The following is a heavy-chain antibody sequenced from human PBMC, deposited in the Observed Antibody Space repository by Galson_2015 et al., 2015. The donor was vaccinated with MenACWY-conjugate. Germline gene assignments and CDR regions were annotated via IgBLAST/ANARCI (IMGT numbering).Heavy chain of an antibody. J-gene: IGHJ5*02. CDR3: AHGVVRRWSAP. D-gene: IGHD3-16*01. V-gene: IGHV3-23*01. Sequence: SLRLSCAASGITFSSYAMRWVRQAPGKGLEWVSSISTTGGTSYYADSVKGRFTISSDNSKNTLYLQMNSLRAADTAVYYCAHGVVRRWSAPWFPGALMILSS. CDR2: ISTTGGTS. CDR1: GITFSSYA.